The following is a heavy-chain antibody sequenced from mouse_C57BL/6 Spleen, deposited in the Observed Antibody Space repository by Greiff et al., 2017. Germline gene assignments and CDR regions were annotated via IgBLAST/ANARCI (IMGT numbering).Heavy chain of an antibody. J-gene: IGHJ4*01. Sequence: VQLQQPGAELVRPGSSVKLSCKASGYTFTSYWMHWVKQRPIQGLEWIGNIDPSDSETHYNQKFKDKATLTVDKSSSTAYMQLSSLTSEDSAVYYCARGRYGSYYYAMDYWGQGTSVTVSS. D-gene: IGHD2-14*01. CDR3: ARGRYGSYYYAMDY. CDR1: GYTFTSYW. V-gene: IGHV1-52*01. CDR2: IDPSDSET.